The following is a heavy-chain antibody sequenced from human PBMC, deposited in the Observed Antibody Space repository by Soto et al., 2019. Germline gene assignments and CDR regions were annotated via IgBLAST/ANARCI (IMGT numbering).Heavy chain of an antibody. CDR2: ISSNGGST. D-gene: IGHD6-19*01. V-gene: IGHV3-64*07. CDR1: GFTFSTYA. CDR3: ARCWQWISY. J-gene: IGHJ4*02. Sequence: EVQLVESGGGLVQPGGSLRLSCAASGFTFSTYAMEWVRQAPGKGLEYVSAISSNGGSTYYADSVKGRFIISRDNSKNTLYLQMGSLRAEDMAVYYCARCWQWISYWGQGTLVTVSS.